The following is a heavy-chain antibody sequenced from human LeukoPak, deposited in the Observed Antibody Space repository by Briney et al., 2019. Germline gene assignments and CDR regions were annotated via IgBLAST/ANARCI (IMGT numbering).Heavy chain of an antibody. D-gene: IGHD3-3*01. J-gene: IGHJ5*02. CDR3: AREFSYQRFLEWLGWFDP. Sequence: GASVKVSCKASGGTFSSYAISWVRQAPGQGLEWMGGIIPIFGTANYAQKFQGRVTITADESTSTAYMELSSLRSEDTAVYYCAREFSYQRFLEWLGWFDPRGQGTLVTVSS. CDR2: IIPIFGTA. CDR1: GGTFSSYA. V-gene: IGHV1-69*13.